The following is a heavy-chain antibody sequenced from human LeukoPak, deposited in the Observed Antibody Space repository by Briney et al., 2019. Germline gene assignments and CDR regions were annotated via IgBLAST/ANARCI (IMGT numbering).Heavy chain of an antibody. CDR2: IYTSGST. CDR3: ARDEDYFDY. V-gene: IGHV4-61*02. CDR1: GGSISSNNYY. Sequence: PSETLSLTCTVSGGSISSNNYYWSWIRQPAGKGLEWIGRIYTSGSTNYNPSLKSRVTMSVDTSKNQFSLKLSSVTAADTAVYYCARDEDYFDYWGQGTLVTVSS. J-gene: IGHJ4*02.